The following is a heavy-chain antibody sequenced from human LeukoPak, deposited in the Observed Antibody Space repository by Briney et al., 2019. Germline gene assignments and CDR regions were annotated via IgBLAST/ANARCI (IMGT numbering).Heavy chain of an antibody. V-gene: IGHV3-64*01. Sequence: GGSLRLSCAASGFTFSTYSMHWVRQAPGKGLEYVSSISSNGDNTYYANSVKGRFTISRDSSKSTLYLQMGSLRAEDMVVYYCARGRGYCGSTGCYTSEYFDYWGQGTLVTVSS. J-gene: IGHJ4*02. CDR1: GFTFSTYS. CDR2: ISSNGDNT. CDR3: ARGRGYCGSTGCYTSEYFDY. D-gene: IGHD2-2*02.